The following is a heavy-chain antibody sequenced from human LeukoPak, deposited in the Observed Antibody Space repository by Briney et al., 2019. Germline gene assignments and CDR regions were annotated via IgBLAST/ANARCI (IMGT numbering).Heavy chain of an antibody. CDR1: GFTFSSYR. CDR2: ISSSSSYI. Sequence: GGSLRLSCAPSGFTFSSYRMNWARQPPGKGLGWVSSISSSSSYIYYADSVKGRFTISRDNAKKSLYLQMNSLRAEDTAVYYCARVQNTNYDFWSSDAFDIWGQGIMVTVSS. CDR3: ARVQNTNYDFWSSDAFDI. V-gene: IGHV3-21*01. J-gene: IGHJ3*02. D-gene: IGHD3-3*01.